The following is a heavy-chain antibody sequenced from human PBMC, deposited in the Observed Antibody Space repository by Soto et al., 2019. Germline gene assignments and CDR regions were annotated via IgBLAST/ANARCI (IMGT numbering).Heavy chain of an antibody. Sequence: EVQLVESGGGVVRPGGSLRLSCAASGFTFDDYGMSWVRQAPGKGLEWVSGINWNGGSTGYADSVKGRFTISRDNAKKSLYLQMNSLRDEDTALYYCARVGYYGSGSYSLGSYSHGYYYYYGMDVWGQGTTVIVSS. CDR2: INWNGGST. CDR1: GFTFDDYG. CDR3: ARVGYYGSGSYSLGSYSHGYYYYYGMDV. D-gene: IGHD3-10*01. V-gene: IGHV3-20*04. J-gene: IGHJ6*02.